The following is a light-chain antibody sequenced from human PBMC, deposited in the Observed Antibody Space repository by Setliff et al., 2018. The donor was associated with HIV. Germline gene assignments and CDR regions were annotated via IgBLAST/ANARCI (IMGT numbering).Light chain of an antibody. CDR3: CSYAGTYTVV. CDR2: DVS. Sequence: QSVLTQPRSVSGSRGQTVTFSCTGGSSDVGGYDYVSWYQQHPGKAPKLIIYDVSKRPSGVPARFSGFKSGNTAYLTISGLQPEDEAEYYCCSYAGTYTVVFGTGTKVTVL. V-gene: IGLV2-11*01. CDR1: SSDVGGYDY. J-gene: IGLJ1*01.